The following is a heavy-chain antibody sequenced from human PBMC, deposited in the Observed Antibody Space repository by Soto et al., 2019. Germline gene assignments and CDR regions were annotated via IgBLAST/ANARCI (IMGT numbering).Heavy chain of an antibody. CDR3: ATLQGSGTYYDDAY. CDR1: GGTSNNNA. Sequence: QVQLVQSGAEVKKPGSSVKVSCKASGGTSNNNANSWVRQAPGQGLEWMGGIVPVFGTANYAQKFRGRVRITADDSTRTLNMELSSLRSDDTAVYYGATLQGSGTYYDDAYWGQGPLVTVSS. D-gene: IGHD3-10*01. CDR2: IVPVFGTA. J-gene: IGHJ4*02. V-gene: IGHV1-69*01.